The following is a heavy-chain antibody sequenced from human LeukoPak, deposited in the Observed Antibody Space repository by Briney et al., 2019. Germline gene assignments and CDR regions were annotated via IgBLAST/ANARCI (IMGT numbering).Heavy chain of an antibody. Sequence: SETLSLTCTVSGGSISTYYWSWIRQPPGKGLEWIGYLFYSGSTNYNPSLKSRVTMSVDTSKNQFSLKLTSVTAADTAVYYCARGAIFGVVIRLKRPYYYGMDVWGQGTTVTVSS. D-gene: IGHD3-3*01. J-gene: IGHJ6*02. CDR1: GGSISTYY. CDR2: LFYSGST. CDR3: ARGAIFGVVIRLKRPYYYGMDV. V-gene: IGHV4-59*12.